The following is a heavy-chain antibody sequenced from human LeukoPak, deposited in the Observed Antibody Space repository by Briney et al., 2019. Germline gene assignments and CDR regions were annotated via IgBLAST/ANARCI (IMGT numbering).Heavy chain of an antibody. Sequence: PSETLSLTCAVSGGSISSSNWWGWVRQPPGKGLEWIGEIYHSGSTNYNPSLKSRVTISVDKSKNQFSLKLSSVTAADTAVYYCARMVRGVTLYNWFDPWGQGTLVTVSS. CDR1: GGSISSSNW. J-gene: IGHJ5*02. CDR3: ARMVRGVTLYNWFDP. V-gene: IGHV4-4*02. D-gene: IGHD3-10*01. CDR2: IYHSGST.